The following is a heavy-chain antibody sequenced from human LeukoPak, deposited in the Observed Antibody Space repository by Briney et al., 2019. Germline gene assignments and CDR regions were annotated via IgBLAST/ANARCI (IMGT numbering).Heavy chain of an antibody. CDR1: GYIFTSYA. Sequence: ASVKVSCKASGYIFTSYAMHWVRQAPGQGLEWMGRINPNSGGTNYAQKFQGRVTMTRDTSISTAYMELSRLRSDDTAVYYCRVGATRDAFDIWGQGTMVTVSS. CDR2: INPNSGGT. J-gene: IGHJ3*02. D-gene: IGHD1-26*01. V-gene: IGHV1-2*06. CDR3: RVGATRDAFDI.